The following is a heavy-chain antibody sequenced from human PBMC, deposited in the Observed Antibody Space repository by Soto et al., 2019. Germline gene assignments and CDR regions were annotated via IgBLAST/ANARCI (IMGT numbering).Heavy chain of an antibody. V-gene: IGHV3-48*02. D-gene: IGHD1-20*01. Sequence: PGWSLRLSCPASGFSFKSFNMNWVRQAPGKGLEWISFISSNTGSVKYYAGSVKGRFTISRDNAKNSLYLQMTTLRDDDTAVYFCARASRSWYYFDSWGQGTLVTVSS. CDR1: GFSFKSFN. CDR3: ARASRSWYYFDS. CDR2: ISSNTGSVK. J-gene: IGHJ4*02.